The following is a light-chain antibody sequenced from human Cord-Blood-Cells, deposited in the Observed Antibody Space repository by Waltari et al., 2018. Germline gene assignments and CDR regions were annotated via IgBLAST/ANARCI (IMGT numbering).Light chain of an antibody. CDR2: EDN. CDR3: QSYDSSNHVV. Sequence: NFMLTQPHSVSESPGKTVTISGTRSSGSIASNYVQWYQQRPGSSPTTVIDEDNQRPSGVPDRFSGSIDSSSNSASLTISGLKTEDEADYYGQSYDSSNHVVFGGGTQLTVL. CDR1: SGSIASNY. J-gene: IGLJ7*01. V-gene: IGLV6-57*01.